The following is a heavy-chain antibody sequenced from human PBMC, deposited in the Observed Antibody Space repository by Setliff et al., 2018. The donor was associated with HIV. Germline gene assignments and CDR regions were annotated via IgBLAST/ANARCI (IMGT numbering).Heavy chain of an antibody. CDR2: MNPNSGAT. CDR1: GHTFNNYD. Sequence: ASVKVSCKASGHTFNNYDINWVRRATGQGLEWMGWMNPNSGATGYAQKFQGRVTMTRDTSISTAYMELSSLRSGDTAVYYCARVGSYWTQFDYWGQGTLVTVSS. V-gene: IGHV1-8*01. CDR3: ARVGSYWTQFDY. J-gene: IGHJ4*01. D-gene: IGHD2-15*01.